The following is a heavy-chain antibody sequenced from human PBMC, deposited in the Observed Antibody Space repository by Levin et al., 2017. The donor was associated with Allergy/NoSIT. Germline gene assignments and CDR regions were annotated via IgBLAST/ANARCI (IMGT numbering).Heavy chain of an antibody. J-gene: IGHJ3*02. Sequence: GESLKISCAASGFTFSSYSMNWVRQAPGKGLEWVSSISSSSSYIYYADSVKGRFTISRDNAKNSLYLQMNSLRAEDTAVYYCARDDPSGDAFDIWGQGTMVTVSS. CDR2: ISSSSSYI. V-gene: IGHV3-21*01. CDR1: GFTFSSYS. CDR3: ARDDPSGDAFDI.